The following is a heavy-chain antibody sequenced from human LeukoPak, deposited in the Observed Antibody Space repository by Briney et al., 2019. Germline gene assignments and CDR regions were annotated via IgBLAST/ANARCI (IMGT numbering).Heavy chain of an antibody. CDR1: GYTFTSYY. J-gene: IGHJ4*02. Sequence: GASVKVSCKASGYTFTSYYMHWVRQAPGQGLEWMGIINPSGGSTSYAQKFQGRVTMTRDTSTSTVYMELSSLRSEDTAVYYCARDRSVEMATIGRQGDFDYWGQGTLVTVSS. CDR3: ARDRSVEMATIGRQGDFDY. D-gene: IGHD5-24*01. V-gene: IGHV1-46*01. CDR2: INPSGGST.